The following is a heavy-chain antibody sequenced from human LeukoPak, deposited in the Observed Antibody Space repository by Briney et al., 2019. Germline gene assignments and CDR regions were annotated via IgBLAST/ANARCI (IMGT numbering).Heavy chain of an antibody. J-gene: IGHJ4*02. D-gene: IGHD3-16*01. Sequence: SGGSLRLSCAASGFTVISNYMSWVRQAPGKGLEWVSVMYSGGSTYYADSVKGRFTISRDNSKSTLYLQMNSLRAEDTAVYYCARGLWASPADWGQGTLVTVSS. CDR1: GFTVISNY. CDR2: MYSGGST. CDR3: ARGLWASPAD. V-gene: IGHV3-53*01.